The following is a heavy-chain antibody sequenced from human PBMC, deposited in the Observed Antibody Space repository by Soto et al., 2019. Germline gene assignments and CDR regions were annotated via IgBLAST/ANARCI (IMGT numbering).Heavy chain of an antibody. V-gene: IGHV3-43*01. CDR3: AKDFCGGTRYTSYYYPDV. Sequence: EVQLVESGGVVVQPGGSLRLSCAVSGFTFDDYTMHWVRQPPGKGLELVSLISWDGGTTYYADSVKGRFTISRDSSKNSLYLQMNSLRSEDTALYYCAKDFCGGTRYTSYYYPDVWGRGTAVTVSS. CDR1: GFTFDDYT. J-gene: IGHJ6*02. CDR2: ISWDGGTT. D-gene: IGHD2-15*01.